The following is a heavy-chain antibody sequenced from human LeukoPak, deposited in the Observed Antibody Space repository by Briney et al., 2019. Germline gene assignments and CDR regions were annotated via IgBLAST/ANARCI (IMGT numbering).Heavy chain of an antibody. Sequence: AASVKVSCKASGYTFTSYGISWVRQAPGQGLEWMGWMNTNSGYTGYAQKFQGRVTITRNTSISTAYMELSSLRSDDTAVYYCARGQLRLRHRGFEPWGQGALVTVSS. V-gene: IGHV1-8*03. D-gene: IGHD4-17*01. CDR3: ARGQLRLRHRGFEP. CDR2: MNTNSGYT. CDR1: GYTFTSYG. J-gene: IGHJ5*02.